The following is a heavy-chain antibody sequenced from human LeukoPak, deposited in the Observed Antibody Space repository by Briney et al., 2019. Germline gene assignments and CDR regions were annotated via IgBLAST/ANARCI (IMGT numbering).Heavy chain of an antibody. CDR2: IGTVGDT. CDR3: ARDAYDGSGSHIISLYGMDV. D-gene: IGHD3-10*01. CDR1: GFTFSNYD. Sequence: GESLRLSCAASGFTFSNYDMHWVRQATGKGLEWVSSIGTVGDTYYSDSVKGRFTISRDNSKNTLYLQMNSLRAEDTAVYYCARDAYDGSGSHIISLYGMDVWGQGTTVTVSS. V-gene: IGHV3-13*01. J-gene: IGHJ6*02.